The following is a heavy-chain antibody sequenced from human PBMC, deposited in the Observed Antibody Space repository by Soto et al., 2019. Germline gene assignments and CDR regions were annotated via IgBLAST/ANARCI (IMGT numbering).Heavy chain of an antibody. J-gene: IGHJ6*03. CDR2: INPKSGAT. V-gene: IGHV1-2*04. Sequence: QVQLVQSGAEVRKPGASVTVSCRTSGDTFSDYYIHWVRQAPGQGLEWMGWINPKSGATNYAQKLRGWVTMTSDPSIRTVYMQLSRLRSDDTAVYYCARESGGATATLDYSYFYMDVWGTGTTVTVSS. D-gene: IGHD5-12*01. CDR1: GDTFSDYY. CDR3: ARESGGATATLDYSYFYMDV.